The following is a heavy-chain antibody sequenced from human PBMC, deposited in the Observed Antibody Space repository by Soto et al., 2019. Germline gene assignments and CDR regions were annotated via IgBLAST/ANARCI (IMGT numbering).Heavy chain of an antibody. Sequence: QVQLVESGGGVVQPGRSLRLSCVASGFTFSTYGMHWVRQAPGKGLEWVALISHDGSDKYYADSVKGRLIISRDNSKNSLKLQMNSPRPEDTAVYYCARVRCGGDCYFPLLRYGMEDWGQGPAVTVSS. D-gene: IGHD2-21*02. CDR2: ISHDGSDK. V-gene: IGHV3-30*03. J-gene: IGHJ6*02. CDR3: ARVRCGGDCYFPLLRYGMED. CDR1: GFTFSTYG.